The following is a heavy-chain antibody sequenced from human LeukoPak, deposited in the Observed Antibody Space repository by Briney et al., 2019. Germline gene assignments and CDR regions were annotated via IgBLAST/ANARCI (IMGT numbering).Heavy chain of an antibody. V-gene: IGHV4-39*01. D-gene: IGHD3-22*01. Sequence: WETLSLTCTVSGGSISSSSCYWGWIRQPPGKGLEWIGSIYYSGSTYYNPSLKSRVTISVDTSKNQFSLKLSSVTAADTAVYYCARGPRYHYYDSSGYYYYWGQGTLVTVSS. J-gene: IGHJ4*02. CDR1: GGSISSSSCY. CDR2: IYYSGST. CDR3: ARGPRYHYYDSSGYYYY.